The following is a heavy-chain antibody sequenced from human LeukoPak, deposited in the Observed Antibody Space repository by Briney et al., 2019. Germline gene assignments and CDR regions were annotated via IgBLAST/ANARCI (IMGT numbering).Heavy chain of an antibody. D-gene: IGHD2-21*01. CDR3: ARARRHSEYWYFDL. CDR1: GDSVSSNSAT. J-gene: IGHJ2*01. V-gene: IGHV6-1*01. Sequence: SQTLSLTCAISGDSVSSNSATWNWIRQSPSRGLEWLGRTYYRSKWYNDYGVSVKSRITINTDTSKNQFSLHLNSVTPEDTAVNYCARARRHSEYWYFDLWGRGTLVTVSS. CDR2: TYYRSKWYN.